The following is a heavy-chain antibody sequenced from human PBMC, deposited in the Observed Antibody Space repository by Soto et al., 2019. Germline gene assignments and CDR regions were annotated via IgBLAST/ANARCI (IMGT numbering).Heavy chain of an antibody. CDR1: GFTFSSYS. J-gene: IGHJ4*02. Sequence: GGSLRLSCAASGFTFSSYSMNWVRQAPGKGLEWVSSISSSSSYIYYADSVKGRFTISRDNAKNSLYLQMNSLRAEDTAVYYCARERAAGNGDDDYWGQGTLVTVSS. V-gene: IGHV3-21*01. CDR2: ISSSSSYI. D-gene: IGHD6-13*01. CDR3: ARERAAGNGDDDY.